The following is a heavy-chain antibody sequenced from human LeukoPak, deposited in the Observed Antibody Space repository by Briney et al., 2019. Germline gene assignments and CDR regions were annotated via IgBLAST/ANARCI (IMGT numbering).Heavy chain of an antibody. Sequence: PSETLSLTCTVSGGSISSYYWSWIRQPPGKGLEWIGYVYYSGSTNYNPSLKGRVTLSVDTSKNQYSLKLSSVTAADTAVYYCARGSYSDLSFDSWGLGTLVTVSS. J-gene: IGHJ4*02. CDR3: ARGSYSDLSFDS. CDR2: VYYSGST. CDR1: GGSISSYY. V-gene: IGHV4-59*01. D-gene: IGHD4-11*01.